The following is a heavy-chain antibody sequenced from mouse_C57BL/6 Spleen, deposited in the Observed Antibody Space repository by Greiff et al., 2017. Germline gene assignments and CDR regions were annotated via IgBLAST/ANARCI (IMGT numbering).Heavy chain of an antibody. CDR1: GYTFTDYN. Sequence: VQLQQSGPELVKPGASVKLSCKASGYTFTDYNMHWVKQSHGKSLEWIGYINPNNGGTSSNQKFKGKATLTVNKSSSNAYMELRSLTAADSAVYYCASQSNWDVGYWGQGTTLTVSS. J-gene: IGHJ2*01. D-gene: IGHD4-1*01. V-gene: IGHV1-22*01. CDR3: ASQSNWDVGY. CDR2: INPNNGGT.